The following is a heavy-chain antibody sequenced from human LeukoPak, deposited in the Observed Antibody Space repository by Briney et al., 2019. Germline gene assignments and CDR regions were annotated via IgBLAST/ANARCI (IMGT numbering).Heavy chain of an antibody. D-gene: IGHD2-15*01. Sequence: ASVTVSCTASGSTFTSYGISWVRQAPGQGLEWMGWISAYNGNTNYAQKLQGRVTMTTDTSTSTAYMELRSLRSDDTAVYYCARGDRVVVAAKSDYWGQGTLVTVSS. CDR2: ISAYNGNT. V-gene: IGHV1-18*01. J-gene: IGHJ4*02. CDR1: GSTFTSYG. CDR3: ARGDRVVVAAKSDY.